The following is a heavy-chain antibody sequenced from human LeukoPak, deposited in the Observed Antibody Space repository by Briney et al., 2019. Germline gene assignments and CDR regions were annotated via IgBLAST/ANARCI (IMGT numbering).Heavy chain of an antibody. J-gene: IGHJ4*02. CDR3: ARLTDYDSSGYLSY. CDR2: INPPGGSA. CDR1: GYTFTRYY. V-gene: IGHV1-46*01. D-gene: IGHD3-22*01. Sequence: CVTVSCKASGYTFTRYYMHWVRQAPGQGLEWMGIINPPGGSARYAQKFQGRVTMTRDTSTSTVYMEVSSLRSEDTAVYYCARLTDYDSSGYLSYWGQGTLVTVSS.